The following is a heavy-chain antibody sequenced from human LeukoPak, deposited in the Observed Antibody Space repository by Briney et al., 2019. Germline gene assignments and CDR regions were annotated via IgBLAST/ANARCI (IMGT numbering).Heavy chain of an antibody. CDR1: GFTVSSYA. J-gene: IGHJ4*02. CDR2: IGGSGGT. D-gene: IGHD1-1*01. CDR3: AKRGPGTPTPTHYFHY. V-gene: IGHV3-23*01. Sequence: GGSLRLSCATSGFTVSSYAMSWVRQAPRKGLEWVSTIGGSGGTYYADSVKGRFTISRDNSKNTLYLQMSSLKAEDTAIYYCAKRGPGTPTPTHYFHYWGQGTLVPVSS.